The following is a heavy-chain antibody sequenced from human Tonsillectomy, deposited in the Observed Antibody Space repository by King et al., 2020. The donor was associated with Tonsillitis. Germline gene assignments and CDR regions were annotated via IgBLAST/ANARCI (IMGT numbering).Heavy chain of an antibody. CDR3: VKERYCTATDCYGFDY. J-gene: IGHJ4*02. CDR2: ISSSGVDT. D-gene: IGHD2-8*02. Sequence: VQPVESGGALQQPGGSLTLSCAVSGFSFDSYAMSWVRLAPGQGLEWISAISSSGVDTFYADSVRGRFTISRDNSKNILYLHLTALGAEDTALYYCVKERYCTATDCYGFDYWGQGTLVTVSS. CDR1: GFSFDSYA. V-gene: IGHV3-23*04.